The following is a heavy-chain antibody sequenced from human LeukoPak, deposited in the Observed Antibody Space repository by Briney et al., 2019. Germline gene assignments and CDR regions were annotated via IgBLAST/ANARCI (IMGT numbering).Heavy chain of an antibody. CDR1: GGSISSSSYY. D-gene: IGHD5-24*01. Sequence: SETLSLTCTVSGGSISSSSYYWGWIRQPPGKGLEWIGSIYYSGSTYYNPSLKSRVTTSVDTSKNQFSLKLSSVTAADTAVYYCARRGMGMATPSPPEYYFDYWGQGTLVTVSS. J-gene: IGHJ4*02. V-gene: IGHV4-39*07. CDR2: IYYSGST. CDR3: ARRGMGMATPSPPEYYFDY.